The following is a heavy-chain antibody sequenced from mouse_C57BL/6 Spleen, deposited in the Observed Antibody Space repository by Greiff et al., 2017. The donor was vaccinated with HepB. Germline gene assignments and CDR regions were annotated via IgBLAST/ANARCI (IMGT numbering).Heavy chain of an antibody. J-gene: IGHJ2*01. CDR1: GFTFSSYA. V-gene: IGHV5-4*03. D-gene: IGHD2-5*01. Sequence: DVKLVESGGGLVKPGGSLKLSCAASGFTFSSYAMSWVRQTPEKRLEWVATISDGGSYTYYPDNVKGRFTISRDNAKNNLYLQMSHLKSEDTAMYYCARVGYSNPYYFDYWGQGTTLTVSS. CDR3: ARVGYSNPYYFDY. CDR2: ISDGGSYT.